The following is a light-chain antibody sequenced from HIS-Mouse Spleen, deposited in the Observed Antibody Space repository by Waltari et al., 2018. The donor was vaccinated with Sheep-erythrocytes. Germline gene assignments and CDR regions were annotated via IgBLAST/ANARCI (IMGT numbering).Light chain of an antibody. J-gene: IGLJ3*02. Sequence: QSALTQPASVSGSPGQSITISCTGTSSDVGSYNLVSWYQQHPAKAPKLMIYEGSKRRSGVSNRFSGSKSGNTASLPISGLQAEDEAAYYCCSYAGSSTPWVFGGGTKLTVL. CDR2: EGS. V-gene: IGLV2-23*01. CDR1: SSDVGSYNL. CDR3: CSYAGSSTPWV.